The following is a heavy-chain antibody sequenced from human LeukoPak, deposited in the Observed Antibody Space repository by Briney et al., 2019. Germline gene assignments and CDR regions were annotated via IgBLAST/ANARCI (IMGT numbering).Heavy chain of an antibody. D-gene: IGHD2-2*01. CDR3: ARDPGPATFDP. CDR2: ISSSSSTI. Sequence: PGGSLRLSCVGSGFTFSSYSMNWVRQAPGKGLEWVSYISSSSSTIYYADSVKGRFTISRDNAKNSLYLQMNSLRAEDTAVYYCARDPGPATFDPWGQGTLVTVSS. V-gene: IGHV3-48*01. CDR1: GFTFSSYS. J-gene: IGHJ5*02.